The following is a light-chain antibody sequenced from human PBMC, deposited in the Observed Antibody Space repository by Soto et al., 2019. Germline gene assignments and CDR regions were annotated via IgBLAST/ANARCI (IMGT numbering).Light chain of an antibody. CDR1: SSDVGGYNY. J-gene: IGLJ1*01. CDR2: DVN. V-gene: IGLV2-14*01. Sequence: QSALTQPASVSGSPGQSITISCTGTSSDVGGYNYVSWYQQNPGKALKLMIDDVNNRPSGVSYRFSGSKSGNTASLPISGLQAEDEADYYCSSYTSSSTRVFGTGTKLTVL. CDR3: SSYTSSSTRV.